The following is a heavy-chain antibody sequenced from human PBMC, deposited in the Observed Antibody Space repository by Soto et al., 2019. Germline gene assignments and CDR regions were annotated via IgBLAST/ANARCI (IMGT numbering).Heavy chain of an antibody. CDR1: GFTFSSYA. CDR2: ISGSGGST. V-gene: IGHV3-23*01. CDR3: AKETVAGGVGYYFDY. J-gene: IGHJ4*02. Sequence: GGSLRLSCAASGFTFSSYAMSWVRQAPGQGPEWVSAISGSGGSTHHADSVKGRFTISRDNSKNTLYLQMNSLRAEDTAVYYCAKETVAGGVGYYFDYWGQGTLVTVSS. D-gene: IGHD6-19*01.